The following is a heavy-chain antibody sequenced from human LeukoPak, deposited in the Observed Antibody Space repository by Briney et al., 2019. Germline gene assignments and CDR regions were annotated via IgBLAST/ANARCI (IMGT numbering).Heavy chain of an antibody. D-gene: IGHD6-25*01. CDR1: GGSFSGYY. CDR2: IHHSGST. J-gene: IGHJ4*02. Sequence: SETLSLTCAVYGGSFSGYYWTWIRQPPGKGLGWIGEIHHSGSTNYNPSLKSRVTISVDTSKNQFSLKLSSVTAADTAVYYCARGGPHYLARLDPFDFWGQGTLVTVSS. CDR3: ARGGPHYLARLDPFDF. V-gene: IGHV4-34*01.